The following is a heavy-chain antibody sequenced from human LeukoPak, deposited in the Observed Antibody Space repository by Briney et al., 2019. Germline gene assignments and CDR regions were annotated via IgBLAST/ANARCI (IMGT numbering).Heavy chain of an antibody. CDR2: IYYSGST. CDR1: GGSISSYY. D-gene: IGHD6-13*01. Sequence: PSETLSLTCTVSGGSISSYYWSWIRQPPGKGLEWIGYIYYSGSTNYNPSLKSRVTISVDTSKNQFSLKLSSVTAADTAVYYCAREQEGSSSWINWFDPWGQGTLVTVSS. CDR3: AREQEGSSSWINWFDP. V-gene: IGHV4-59*01. J-gene: IGHJ5*02.